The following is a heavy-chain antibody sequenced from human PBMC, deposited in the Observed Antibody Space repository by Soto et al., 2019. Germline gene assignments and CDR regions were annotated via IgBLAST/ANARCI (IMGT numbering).Heavy chain of an antibody. J-gene: IGHJ4*02. D-gene: IGHD5-18*01. CDR2: ISGSGGST. Sequence: GGSLRLSGAASGFTFSSYAMSWVRQAPGKGLEWVSAISGSGGSTYYADSVKGRFTISRDNSKNTLYLQMNSLRAEDTAVYYCAKRGSRGYSYGNDYWGQGTLVTVSS. CDR1: GFTFSSYA. CDR3: AKRGSRGYSYGNDY. V-gene: IGHV3-23*01.